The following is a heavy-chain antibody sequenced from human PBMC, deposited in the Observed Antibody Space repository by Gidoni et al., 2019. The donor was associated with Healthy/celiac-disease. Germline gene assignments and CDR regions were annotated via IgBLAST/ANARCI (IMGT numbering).Heavy chain of an antibody. V-gene: IGHV3-9*01. J-gene: IGHJ4*02. Sequence: EVQLVESGGGLVQPGRSLRLSCAASGFTFDDYAMHWVRPAPGKGLEWVSGISWNSGSIGYADSVKGRFTISRDNAKNSLYLQMNSLRAEDTALYYCANRLGWGQGTLVTVSS. CDR3: ANRLG. CDR2: ISWNSGSI. D-gene: IGHD6-25*01. CDR1: GFTFDDYA.